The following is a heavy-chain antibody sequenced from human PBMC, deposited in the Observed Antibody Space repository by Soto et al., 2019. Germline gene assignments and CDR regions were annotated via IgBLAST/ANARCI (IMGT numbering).Heavy chain of an antibody. D-gene: IGHD1-7*01. CDR1: GYSFTSYW. Sequence: PGESLKISCKGSGYSFTSYWIGWLRQMPGKGLEWMGIIYPGDSDTRYSPSFQGQVTISADKSISTAYLQWSSLKASDTAMYYCARHVFYLTGTTMMTAIGPFDPWGQGTLVTVSS. CDR3: ARHVFYLTGTTMMTAIGPFDP. V-gene: IGHV5-51*01. J-gene: IGHJ5*02. CDR2: IYPGDSDT.